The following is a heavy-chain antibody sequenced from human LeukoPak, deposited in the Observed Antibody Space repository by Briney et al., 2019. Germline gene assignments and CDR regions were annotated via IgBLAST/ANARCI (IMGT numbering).Heavy chain of an antibody. J-gene: IGHJ4*02. CDR1: GYTFTSYY. CDR3: AREGRITIFGVVISPRYFDY. V-gene: IGHV1-46*01. D-gene: IGHD3-3*01. Sequence: ASVKVSCKASGYTFTSYYMHWVRQAPGQGLEWMGIINPSGGSTSYAQKFQGRVTMTRDMSTSTVYMELSSLRSEDTAVYYCAREGRITIFGVVISPRYFDYWGQGTLVTVSS. CDR2: INPSGGST.